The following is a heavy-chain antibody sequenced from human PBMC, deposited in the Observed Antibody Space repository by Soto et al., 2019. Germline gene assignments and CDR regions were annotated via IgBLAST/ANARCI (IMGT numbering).Heavy chain of an antibody. V-gene: IGHV3-23*01. D-gene: IGHD6-6*01. CDR1: GFIFSNYA. Sequence: PGGSLRLSCAASGFIFSNYAMGWVRQPPGKGLEWFSAITGSGDDTYYVDSVKGRFTISKDNSRNTQYLQMGSLRAEDTAVYYCAKLGSSSWSPHYYFNYWGQGSLVTSPQ. CDR2: ITGSGDDT. CDR3: AKLGSSSWSPHYYFNY. J-gene: IGHJ4*02.